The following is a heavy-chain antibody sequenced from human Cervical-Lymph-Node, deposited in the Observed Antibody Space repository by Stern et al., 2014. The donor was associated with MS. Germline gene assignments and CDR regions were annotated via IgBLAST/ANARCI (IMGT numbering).Heavy chain of an antibody. J-gene: IGHJ1*01. CDR1: GDTFASYP. CDR2: VNPTDGSK. D-gene: IGHD4-17*01. Sequence: QVQLVQSGSEVKKPGASVKVSCKASGDTFASYPIHWLRQAPGQGFVWMGIVNPTDGSKNYAQTFKGRVTLTRDTSTSTVYMELSSLRTEDTAMYFCANPLPYANWGQGTRVTVSS. V-gene: IGHV1-46*03. CDR3: ANPLPYAN.